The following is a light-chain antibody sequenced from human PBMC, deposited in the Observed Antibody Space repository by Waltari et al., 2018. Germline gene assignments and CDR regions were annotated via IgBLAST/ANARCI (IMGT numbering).Light chain of an antibody. CDR2: AAS. CDR1: QSISSS. Sequence: DIQMTQSPSSLSASVGDRVTITCRARQSISSSLNLYQQKPGKAPNLLIYAASSLQSGVPSRCSGSGSGTDFTLTISSLQPEDFATYYCQQSYSTPVTFGQGTKLEIQ. J-gene: IGKJ2*01. V-gene: IGKV1-39*01. CDR3: QQSYSTPVT.